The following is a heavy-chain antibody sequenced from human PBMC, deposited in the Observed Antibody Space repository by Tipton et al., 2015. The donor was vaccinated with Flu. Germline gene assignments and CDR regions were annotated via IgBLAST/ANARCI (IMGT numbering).Heavy chain of an antibody. CDR2: IYTSGST. J-gene: IGHJ4*02. V-gene: IGHV4-61*02. D-gene: IGHD2/OR15-2a*01. Sequence: TLSLTCTVSGGSISSGSYYWSWIRQPAGKGLEWIGRIYTSGSTNYNPSLKSRVTIPVDTSKNQFSLKLSSVTAADTAVYYCARDKEYWGLDYWGQGTLVTVSS. CDR1: GGSISSGSYY. CDR3: ARDKEYWGLDY.